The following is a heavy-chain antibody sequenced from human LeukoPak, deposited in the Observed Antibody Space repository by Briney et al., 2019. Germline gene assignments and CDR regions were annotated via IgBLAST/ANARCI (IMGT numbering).Heavy chain of an antibody. J-gene: IGHJ3*01. V-gene: IGHV3-30*04. CDR2: ISFDGTIE. D-gene: IGHD3-9*01. CDR1: GFTFTNYV. Sequence: PGRSLRLSCAASGFTFTNYVMHWVRQAPGKGLEWVAFISFDGTIEYYADSVKGRFTISRDNSKNTLFLQLNRLRADDTSVYYCARGYDVLSGAIPDAFDVWGQGTMVTVSS. CDR3: ARGYDVLSGAIPDAFDV.